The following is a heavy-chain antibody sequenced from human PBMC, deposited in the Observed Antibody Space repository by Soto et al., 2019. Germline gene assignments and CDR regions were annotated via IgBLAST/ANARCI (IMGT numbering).Heavy chain of an antibody. V-gene: IGHV4-39*01. CDR1: GDSIISSDFY. D-gene: IGHD3-3*02. CDR3: ARHSLALRKNNWFDA. Sequence: SETLSLTCTVSGDSIISSDFYWGWVRQPPGKGLEWIGSIFYLGSSYYNPSLKSRVTMPVDTSKNQFSLRLRSVTAADTALYFCARHSLALRKNNWFDAWGQGIMVTVSS. J-gene: IGHJ5*02. CDR2: IFYLGSS.